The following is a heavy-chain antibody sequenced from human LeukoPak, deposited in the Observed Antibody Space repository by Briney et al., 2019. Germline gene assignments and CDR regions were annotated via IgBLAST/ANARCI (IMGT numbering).Heavy chain of an antibody. CDR3: ARGVVRYFDWLLPDYYYYYMDV. V-gene: IGHV1-2*02. J-gene: IGHJ6*03. CDR2: INPNSGGT. CDR1: RYTFTGYY. D-gene: IGHD3-9*01. Sequence: ASVKVSCKTSRYTFTGYYLHWVRQAPGQGLEWMGWINPNSGGTNYPQKFQGRVTMTRDTSISTAYMELSRLRSDDTAVYYCARGVVRYFDWLLPDYYYYYMDVWGKGTTVTISS.